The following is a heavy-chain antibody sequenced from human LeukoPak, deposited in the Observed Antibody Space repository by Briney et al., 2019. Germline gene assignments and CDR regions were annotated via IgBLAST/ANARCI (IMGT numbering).Heavy chain of an antibody. V-gene: IGHV4-39*01. Sequence: PSETLSLTCTVSGGSISSSSYYWGWIRQPPGKGLEWIGSIYYSGSTYYNPSLKSRVTISVDTSKNQFSLKLSSVTAADTAVYYCARTQRWKYYFDYWGQGTLVTVSS. CDR3: ARTQRWKYYFDY. CDR1: GGSISSSSYY. J-gene: IGHJ4*02. D-gene: IGHD4-17*01. CDR2: IYYSGST.